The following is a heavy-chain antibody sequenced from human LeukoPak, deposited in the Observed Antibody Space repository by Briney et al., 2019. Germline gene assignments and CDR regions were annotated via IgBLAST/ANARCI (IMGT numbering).Heavy chain of an antibody. CDR1: RCTFTSYD. CDR3: ASAGLLAGLFDY. D-gene: IGHD3-9*01. CDR2: MNPNSGTT. V-gene: IGHV1-8*01. J-gene: IGHJ4*02. Sequence: ASVKVSCKASRCTFTSYDFNWVRQAPGQGPEWIGWMNPNSGTTGYAQKFQGRVTMTRDTSISTAYMELSRLRSDDTAVYYCASAGLLAGLFDYWGQGTLVIVSS.